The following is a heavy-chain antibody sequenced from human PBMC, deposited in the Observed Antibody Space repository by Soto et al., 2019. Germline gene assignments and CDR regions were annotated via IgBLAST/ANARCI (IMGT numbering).Heavy chain of an antibody. D-gene: IGHD4-17*01. Sequence: QVQLQESGPGLVKPSQTLSLTCTVSGGYISSGGYYWSWIRQHPGKGLEWIGYIYYSGSTYYNPSLKSRVTISVYTSKNQFSLKLSSVTAADTAVYYRAILTTVTTLKAFDIWGQGKMVTDSS. CDR2: IYYSGST. J-gene: IGHJ3*02. CDR1: GGYISSGGYY. CDR3: AILTTVTTLKAFDI. V-gene: IGHV4-31*03.